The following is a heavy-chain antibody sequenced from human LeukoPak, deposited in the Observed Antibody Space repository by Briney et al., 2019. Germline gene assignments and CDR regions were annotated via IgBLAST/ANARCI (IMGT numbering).Heavy chain of an antibody. CDR3: ARYLSRSISCYDF. D-gene: IGHD2-2*01. CDR1: GFTFSSYS. CDR2: ISSSGSHI. V-gene: IGHV3-21*01. Sequence: GESLRLSCAASGFTFSSYSMNWVRQAPGKGLEWVSSISSSGSHIYFADSMKGRFTISRDNTGNSVYLQMSSLRADDTAVYYCARYLSRSISCYDFWGQGTLVTVSS. J-gene: IGHJ4*02.